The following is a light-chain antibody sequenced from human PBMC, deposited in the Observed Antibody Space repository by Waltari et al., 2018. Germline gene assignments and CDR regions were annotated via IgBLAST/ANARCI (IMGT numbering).Light chain of an antibody. CDR1: SSNIGAGYD. J-gene: IGLJ1*01. CDR3: QSYDTSLSGYV. CDR2: DNS. V-gene: IGLV1-40*01. Sequence: QPVLTQPPSVSGAPGQRVTISCTGSSSNIGAGYDVHWYQQLPGTAPQVIISDNSDRPSGVPARCSGSKSDTSASLAITGLQAEDEADYYCQSYDTSLSGYVFGTGTKVTVL.